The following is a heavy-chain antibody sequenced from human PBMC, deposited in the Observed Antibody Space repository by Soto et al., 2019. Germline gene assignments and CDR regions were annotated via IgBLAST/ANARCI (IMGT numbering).Heavy chain of an antibody. J-gene: IGHJ6*01. CDR1: G. CDR3: ARDRRLTEYPVMEV. CDR2: IWYDGSNK. D-gene: IGHD2-2*01. Sequence: GGRRVRQKPGKGLEWVAVIWYDGSNKYYADSVKGRFTISRDNSKNTLYLQMNSLRAEDTAVYYCARDRRLTEYPVMEVRRQGSTVTVSS. V-gene: IGHV3-33*01.